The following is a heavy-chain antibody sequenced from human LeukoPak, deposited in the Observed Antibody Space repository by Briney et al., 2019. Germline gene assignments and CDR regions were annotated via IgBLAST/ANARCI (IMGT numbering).Heavy chain of an antibody. Sequence: GGSLRLSCAASGFIFSSFGMHWVGQAPGRGLEWVAVISYDGSNKYYADSVKGRFTISRDNSKNTLYLQMNSLRAEDTAVYYCAKGEVGIEDYWGQGPLVTVSS. CDR2: ISYDGSNK. CDR1: GFIFSSFG. CDR3: AKGEVGIEDY. V-gene: IGHV3-30*19. J-gene: IGHJ4*02. D-gene: IGHD1-26*01.